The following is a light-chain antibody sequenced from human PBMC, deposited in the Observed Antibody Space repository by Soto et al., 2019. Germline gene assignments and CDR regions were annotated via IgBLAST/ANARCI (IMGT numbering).Light chain of an antibody. CDR1: QSVNDD. V-gene: IGKV3D-15*01. J-gene: IGKJ3*01. CDR2: GAS. Sequence: EVVMTQSPATLPVSPGKSATLSCRASQSVNDDVAWYQQKPGQAPRLLIYGASTRATDIPARFSGGGSGTDFTLPVSSLQSEDFAIYYCQQYDGWPPITFGPGTKVNVK. CDR3: QQYDGWPPIT.